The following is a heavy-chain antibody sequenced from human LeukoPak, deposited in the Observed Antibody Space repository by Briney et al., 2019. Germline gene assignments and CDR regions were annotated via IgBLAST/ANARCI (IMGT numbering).Heavy chain of an antibody. CDR2: ITSSGDGT. V-gene: IGHV3-23*01. CDR1: GFTFSIYA. J-gene: IGHJ4*02. CDR3: AKDRPNYYGSNGHYYRRDGDY. D-gene: IGHD3-22*01. Sequence: GGSLRLSCAASGFTFSIYAMSWVRQAPGKGLQWVSSITSSGDGTYYADSVKDRFTISRDNSENMLYLQMNSLRVEDTAVYFCAKDRPNYYGSNGHYYRRDGDYWGQGTLVTVSS.